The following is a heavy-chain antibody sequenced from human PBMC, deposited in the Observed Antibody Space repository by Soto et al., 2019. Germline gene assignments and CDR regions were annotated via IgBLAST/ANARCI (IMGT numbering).Heavy chain of an antibody. CDR2: MNPNSGNT. V-gene: IGHV1-8*01. D-gene: IGHD3-22*01. Sequence: ASVKVSCKASGYTFTSYDINWVRQATGQGLEWMGWMNPNSGNTGYAQKFQGRVTMTRNTSISTAYMELSSLRSGDTAVYYCARTNYYDTSGHPNWFDPWGQGTLVTVSS. CDR3: ARTNYYDTSGHPNWFDP. CDR1: GYTFTSYD. J-gene: IGHJ5*02.